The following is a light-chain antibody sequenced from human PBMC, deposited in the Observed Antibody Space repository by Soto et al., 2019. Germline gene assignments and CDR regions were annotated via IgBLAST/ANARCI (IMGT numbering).Light chain of an antibody. CDR1: QGIISY. CDR3: QQLNSYPRT. J-gene: IGKJ1*01. V-gene: IGKV1-9*01. Sequence: DIQLTQSPSFLSASVGDRVTITCRASQGIISYLAWYQQKPGKAPKLLMYDASTLQSGVPSRFSGCGSGTEFTLTISSLQPEDFATYYCQQLNSYPRTFGQGTKVEIK. CDR2: DAS.